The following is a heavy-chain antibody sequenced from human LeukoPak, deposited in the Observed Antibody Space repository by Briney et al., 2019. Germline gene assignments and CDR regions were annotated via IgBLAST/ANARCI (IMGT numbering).Heavy chain of an antibody. J-gene: IGHJ4*02. V-gene: IGHV1-69*04. D-gene: IGHD3-3*01. CDR3: ARSFTIFGVVTHTPFDY. CDR2: IIPILGIA. CDR1: GGTFSSYA. Sequence: SVKVSCKASGGTFSSYAISWVRQAPGQGLEWMGRIIPILGIANYAQKFQGRVTITADKSTGTAYMELSSLRSEDTAVYYCARSFTIFGVVTHTPFDYWGQGTLVTVSS.